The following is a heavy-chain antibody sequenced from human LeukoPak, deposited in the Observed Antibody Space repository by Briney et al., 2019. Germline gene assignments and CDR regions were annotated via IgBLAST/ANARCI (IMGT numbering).Heavy chain of an antibody. CDR3: ARATDTAMDY. CDR2: INHSEST. D-gene: IGHD5-18*01. J-gene: IGHJ4*02. Sequence: PSETLSLTCAVYGGSFSGYYWSWIRQPPGKGLEWIGEINHSESTNYNPSLKSRVTISVDTSKNQFSLKLSSVTAADTAVYYCARATDTAMDYWGQGTLVTVSS. CDR1: GGSFSGYY. V-gene: IGHV4-34*01.